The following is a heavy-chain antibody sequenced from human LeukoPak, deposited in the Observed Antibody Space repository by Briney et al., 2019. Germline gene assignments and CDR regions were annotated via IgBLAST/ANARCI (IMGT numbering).Heavy chain of an antibody. D-gene: IGHD3-10*01. J-gene: IGHJ4*02. V-gene: IGHV3-21*01. CDR1: GFTFSSYS. Sequence: GGSLRLSCAASGFTFSSYSMNWVRQAPGKGLEWVSSISSGSSYIYYADSVKGRFTISRDNAKNSLYLQMNSLRAEDTAVYYCARTDYGLVSDIEYWGEGALGTVSS. CDR2: ISSGSSYI. CDR3: ARTDYGLVSDIEY.